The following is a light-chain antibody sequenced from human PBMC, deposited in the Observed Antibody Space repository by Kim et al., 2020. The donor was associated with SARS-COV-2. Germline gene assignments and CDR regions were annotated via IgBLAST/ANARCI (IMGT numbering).Light chain of an antibody. CDR3: QQYGGSPIT. J-gene: IGKJ5*01. CDR2: GAS. V-gene: IGKV3-20*01. CDR1: QSVTSSY. Sequence: DIVLTQSPGTLSLSPGERATLSCRASQSVTSSYLAWYQQKPGQAPRLLIYGASSRATGIPDRFSGRGSGTDFTLTISRLEREDFAVYFCQQYGGSPITFGQGTRLEIK.